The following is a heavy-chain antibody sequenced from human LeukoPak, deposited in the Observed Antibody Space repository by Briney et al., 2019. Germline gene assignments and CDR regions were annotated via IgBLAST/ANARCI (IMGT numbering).Heavy chain of an antibody. Sequence: GGSLRLSCAASGFTFSSYSMNWVRQAPGKGLEWASYISSSSSTIYYADSVKGRFTISRDNAKNSLYLQMNSLRAEDTAVYYCARDRFAYCSSTSCFDAFGIWGQGTMVTVSS. CDR3: ARDRFAYCSSTSCFDAFGI. CDR2: ISSSSSTI. D-gene: IGHD2-2*01. CDR1: GFTFSSYS. J-gene: IGHJ3*02. V-gene: IGHV3-48*01.